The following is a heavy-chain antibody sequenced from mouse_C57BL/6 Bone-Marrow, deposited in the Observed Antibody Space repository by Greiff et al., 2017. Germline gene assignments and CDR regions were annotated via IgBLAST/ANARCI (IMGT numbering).Heavy chain of an antibody. CDR1: GYTFTSYD. Sequence: QVQLQQSGPELVKPGASVKLSCKASGYTFTSYDINWVKQRPGQGLEWIGWIYPRDGSTKYNEKFKGKATLTVDTSSSTAYMELHSLTSEDSAVYFCARLGVGGSSGDWYFDVWGTGTTVTVSS. J-gene: IGHJ1*03. CDR2: IYPRDGST. V-gene: IGHV1-85*01. D-gene: IGHD1-1*01. CDR3: ARLGVGGSSGDWYFDV.